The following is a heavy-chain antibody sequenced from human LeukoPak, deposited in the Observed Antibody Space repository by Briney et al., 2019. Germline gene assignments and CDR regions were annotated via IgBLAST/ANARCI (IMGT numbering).Heavy chain of an antibody. J-gene: IGHJ5*01. Sequence: GGSLRLSCAASGLTFSSNCMSWVRQAPGKGLEWVSLIYSGGSTYYTDSVEGRCTISMDNAKNSLYLQMSSLRVEDTALYYCTRDPRHFDSCGQGTLVTVSS. CDR1: GLTFSSNC. CDR3: TRDPRHFDS. D-gene: IGHD6-6*01. V-gene: IGHV3-53*01. CDR2: IYSGGST.